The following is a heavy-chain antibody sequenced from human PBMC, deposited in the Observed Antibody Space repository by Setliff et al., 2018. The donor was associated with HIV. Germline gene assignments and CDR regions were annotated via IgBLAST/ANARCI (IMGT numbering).Heavy chain of an antibody. CDR2: LYFTGGT. CDR1: GGSVSSGSYY. D-gene: IGHD3-22*01. CDR3: AAGLHYYDSTGYPLTFDY. V-gene: IGHV4-39*01. Sequence: SETLSLTCSVSGGSVSSGSYYWGWIRQPPGKGLEWIGTLYFTGGTYYNPSLKSRVTISVDTSKNQFSLKLSSVTAADTAVYYCAAGLHYYDSTGYPLTFDYWGQGALVTAPQ. J-gene: IGHJ4*02.